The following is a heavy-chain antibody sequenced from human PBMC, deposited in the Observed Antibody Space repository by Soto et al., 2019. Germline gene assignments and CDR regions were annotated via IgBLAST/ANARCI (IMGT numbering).Heavy chain of an antibody. V-gene: IGHV4-4*07. CDR1: GGSISSYY. CDR2: IYTSGST. D-gene: IGHD3-22*01. CDR3: ARDVPYYDSSGYYRGPLYYFDY. Sequence: SETLSLTCTVSGGSISSYYWSWIRQPAGKGLEWIGRIYTSGSTNYNPSLKSRVTMSVDTSKNQFSLKLSSVTAADTAVYYCARDVPYYDSSGYYRGPLYYFDYWGQGTLVTVSS. J-gene: IGHJ4*02.